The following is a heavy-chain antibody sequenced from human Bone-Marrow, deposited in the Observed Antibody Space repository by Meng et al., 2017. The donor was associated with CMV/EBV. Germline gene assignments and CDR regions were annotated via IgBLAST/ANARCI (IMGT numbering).Heavy chain of an antibody. CDR3: VRGMGTD. CDR1: GFTFETYW. V-gene: IGHV3-74*03. Sequence: SLRLCCGASGFTFETYWVHWVRQAPGKGLVWVSRINAEGTMITYADSVKGRFTISRDNAKRTLYLQMNSLRVEDSAVYYCVRGMGTDWGQGTLVTVSS. J-gene: IGHJ4*02. CDR2: INAEGTMI. D-gene: IGHD5-24*01.